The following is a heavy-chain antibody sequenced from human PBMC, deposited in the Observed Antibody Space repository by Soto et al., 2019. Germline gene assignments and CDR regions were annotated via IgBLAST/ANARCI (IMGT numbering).Heavy chain of an antibody. J-gene: IGHJ4*02. CDR2: INAGNGNT. Sequence: QVQLVQSGAEVKKPGASVKVSCKASGYTFTSYAMHWVRQAPGQRLEWMGWINAGNGNTKYSQKFQGRVTITRDTSASTAYMERSSLRSEDTAVYYCALGGYCSGGSCYPLGVDYWGQGTLVTVS. CDR1: GYTFTSYA. V-gene: IGHV1-3*01. CDR3: ALGGYCSGGSCYPLGVDY. D-gene: IGHD2-15*01.